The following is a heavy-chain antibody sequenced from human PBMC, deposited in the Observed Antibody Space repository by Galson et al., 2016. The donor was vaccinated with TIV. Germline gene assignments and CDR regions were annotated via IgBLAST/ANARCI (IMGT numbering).Heavy chain of an antibody. CDR2: IIPLFRTT. CDR3: ASDRNTAFDTYHYYYGMDV. V-gene: IGHV1-69*01. Sequence: VKVSCKASGGTFSSYVFNWVRLAPGQGLEWMGGIIPLFRTTNYTQKFQGRVTITADESTNTAYMELNSLRSGDTAVYYCASDRNTAFDTYHYYYGMDVWGQGTAVTVSS. J-gene: IGHJ6*02. CDR1: GGTFSSYV. D-gene: IGHD5-18*01.